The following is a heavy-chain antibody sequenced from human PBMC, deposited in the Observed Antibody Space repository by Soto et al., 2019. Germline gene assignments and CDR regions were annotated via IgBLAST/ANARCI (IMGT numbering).Heavy chain of an antibody. Sequence: ASVKVSCKASGYTFTSYGISWVRQAPGQGLDWMGWISAYNGNTNYAQKRQGRVTMTTDTSTSTAFMELRSLRSDDKAVYYCARAPGIVGATLDWGQGTLVTVSS. CDR3: ARAPGIVGATLD. D-gene: IGHD1-26*01. CDR2: ISAYNGNT. CDR1: GYTFTSYG. J-gene: IGHJ4*02. V-gene: IGHV1-18*01.